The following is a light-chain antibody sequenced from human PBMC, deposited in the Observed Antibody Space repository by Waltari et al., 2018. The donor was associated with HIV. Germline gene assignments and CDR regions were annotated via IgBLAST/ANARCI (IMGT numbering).Light chain of an antibody. V-gene: IGKV3D-7*01. CDR1: QSVSRSY. CDR3: QQDYNLPWT. Sequence: IVMTQSPATLSFSLGERATLSCRASQSVSRSYLSGYKKKPGQDPRRRIEAASTRATGSPARCGGSGSGTDFTLTISSLQPEDFAVYYCQQDYNLPWTFGQGTKVEI. J-gene: IGKJ1*01. CDR2: AAS.